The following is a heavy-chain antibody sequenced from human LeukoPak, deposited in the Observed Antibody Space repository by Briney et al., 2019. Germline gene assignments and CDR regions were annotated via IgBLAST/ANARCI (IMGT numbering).Heavy chain of an antibody. CDR2: INHSGST. CDR1: GGSFSGYY. CDR3: ARDRIAVAGTVGEIDY. V-gene: IGHV4-34*01. Sequence: SETLSLTCAVYGGSFSGYYWSWIRQPPGKGLEWIGEINHSGSTYYNPSLKSRVTISVDTSKNQFSLKLSSVTAADTAVYYCARDRIAVAGTVGEIDYWGQGTLVTVSS. J-gene: IGHJ4*02. D-gene: IGHD6-19*01.